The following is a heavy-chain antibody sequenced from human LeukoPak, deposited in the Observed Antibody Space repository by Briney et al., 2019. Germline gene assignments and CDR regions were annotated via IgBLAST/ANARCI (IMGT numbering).Heavy chain of an antibody. CDR2: IWSHGRSE. CDR1: GFTFSNYG. V-gene: IGHV3-33*01. CDR3: ARDIDTSSHYGWFDP. J-gene: IGHJ5*02. Sequence: GRSLRLSCAASGFTFSNYGIHWVRQAPGKGLEWVSVIWSHGRSEYYADSVKGRFTISRDNSKNTVSLQMNSLRAEDTAVYYCARDIDTSSHYGWFDPWGQGTLVIVS. D-gene: IGHD3-22*01.